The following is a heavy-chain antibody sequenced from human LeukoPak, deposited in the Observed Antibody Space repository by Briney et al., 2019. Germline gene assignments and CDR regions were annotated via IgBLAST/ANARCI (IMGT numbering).Heavy chain of an antibody. CDR3: AKFCSSTSCLYDDY. D-gene: IGHD2-2*01. J-gene: IGHJ4*02. Sequence: PGGSLRLSRAASGFTFSSYGMHWVRQAPGKGLEWVAVISYDGSNKYYADSVKGRFTISRDNSKNTLYLQMNSLRAEDTAVYYCAKFCSSTSCLYDDYWGQGTLVTVSS. CDR1: GFTFSSYG. V-gene: IGHV3-30*18. CDR2: ISYDGSNK.